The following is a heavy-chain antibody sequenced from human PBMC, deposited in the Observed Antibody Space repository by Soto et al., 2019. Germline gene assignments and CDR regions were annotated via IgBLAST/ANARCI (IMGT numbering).Heavy chain of an antibody. D-gene: IGHD3-3*01. J-gene: IGHJ4*02. CDR1: GGSISTYY. Sequence: SETLSLTCTVSGGSISTYYWSWIRQSPGKGLEWIGYIYYNGRTNYNPSLKSRVTISVDTSKNHFSLKLSSVTAADTAVYYCARGGYDFWSGYSRYYFDYWGQGTLVTVSS. CDR3: ARGGYDFWSGYSRYYFDY. V-gene: IGHV4-59*12. CDR2: IYYNGRT.